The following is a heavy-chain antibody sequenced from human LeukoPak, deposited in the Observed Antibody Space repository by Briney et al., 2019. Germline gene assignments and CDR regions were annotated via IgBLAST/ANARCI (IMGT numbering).Heavy chain of an antibody. Sequence: SETLSLTCAVSDYSITSPYFWGWIRQPPGKGLEWIGSIYHSGTTYYNPSFESRVTISVDTSKNQFSLKLSSVTAADTAIYYCARGDGGASWRVHFWFDPWGPGTLVTVSS. CDR2: IYHSGTT. D-gene: IGHD6-19*01. CDR1: DYSITSPYF. CDR3: ARGDGGASWRVHFWFDP. V-gene: IGHV4-38-2*01. J-gene: IGHJ5*02.